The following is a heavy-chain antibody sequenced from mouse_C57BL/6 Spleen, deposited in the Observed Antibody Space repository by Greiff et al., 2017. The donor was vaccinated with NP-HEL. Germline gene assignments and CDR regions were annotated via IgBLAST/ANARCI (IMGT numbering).Heavy chain of an antibody. CDR1: GYAFSSSW. D-gene: IGHD2-1*01. Sequence: VQLQQSGPELVKPGASVKISCKASGYAFSSSWMNWVKQRPGKGLEWIGRIYPGAGDTNYNGKFKGKGILTADKSSSTAYMQLSSLPSEDSAVYFSARLLWAPPYYFDYWGQGTTLTVSS. CDR2: IYPGAGDT. CDR3: ARLLWAPPYYFDY. J-gene: IGHJ2*01. V-gene: IGHV1-82*01.